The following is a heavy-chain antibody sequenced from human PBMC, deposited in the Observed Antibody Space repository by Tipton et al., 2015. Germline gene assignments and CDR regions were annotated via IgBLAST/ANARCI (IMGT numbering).Heavy chain of an antibody. CDR1: GGSITSYY. D-gene: IGHD3-3*01. V-gene: IGHV4-4*07. CDR3: ARGDLSYYDFWSGGLDV. Sequence: TLSLTCTVSGGSITSYYWNWIRQPAGKGLEWIGRIYTSGSTNYNPSLKSRVSMSVDTFKNLFSLRLNSVTAADTAVYYCARGDLSYYDFWSGGLDVWGQGTTVIVSS. J-gene: IGHJ6*02. CDR2: IYTSGST.